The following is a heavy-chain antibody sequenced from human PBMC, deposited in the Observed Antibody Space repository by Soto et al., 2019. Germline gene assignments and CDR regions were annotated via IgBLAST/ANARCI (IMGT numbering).Heavy chain of an antibody. CDR2: ISSSSRYI. V-gene: IGHV3-21*01. CDR1: GVIFSSYS. J-gene: IGHJ4*02. D-gene: IGHD6-19*01. CDR3: TRDPASSSGSPVSFDH. Sequence: PGGSLRLSCAASGVIFSSYSMNWVRQAPGKGLEWVSSISSSSRYIYYADSLKGRFSISRDNAKNSLYLQMNSLRVEDTAVYYCTRDPASSSGSPVSFDHWGQGTLVTVSS.